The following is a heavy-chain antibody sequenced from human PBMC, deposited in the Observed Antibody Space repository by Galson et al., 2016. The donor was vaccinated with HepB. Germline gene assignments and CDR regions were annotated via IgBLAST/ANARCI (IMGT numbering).Heavy chain of an antibody. CDR3: AKDIWIWVGSGTPGFFDY. Sequence: SLRLSCAASGFSFSGYAMSWVRQAPGKGLEWVSLISGRGGGTNYAESVKGRFTISRDNSKNILFLHMKSLRAEDTAVYYCAKDIWIWVGSGTPGFFDYWGQGTLVTVSS. CDR1: GFSFSGYA. D-gene: IGHD3-10*01. V-gene: IGHV3-23*01. CDR2: ISGRGGGT. J-gene: IGHJ4*02.